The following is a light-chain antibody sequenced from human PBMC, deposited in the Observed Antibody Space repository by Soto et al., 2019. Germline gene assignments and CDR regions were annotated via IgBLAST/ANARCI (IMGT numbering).Light chain of an antibody. V-gene: IGKV3-11*01. CDR3: PQRSKWIT. J-gene: IGKJ5*01. CDR2: DAS. CDR1: QSVSSY. Sequence: EIVLTQSPATLSLSPGERATLSCRASQSVSSYLAWYQQKPGQAPRLLIYDASNRATGIPARFSGSGSGTDFTLTNSSPEPEDFAVYYCPQRSKWITFGPGTRLEIK.